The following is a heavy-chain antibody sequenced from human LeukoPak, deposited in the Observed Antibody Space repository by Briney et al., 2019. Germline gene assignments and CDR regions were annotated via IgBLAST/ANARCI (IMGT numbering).Heavy chain of an antibody. CDR2: IYSGGST. J-gene: IGHJ4*02. V-gene: IGHV3-53*01. D-gene: IGHD4-17*01. Sequence: PGGSLRLSCAASGFTVSSNYMSWVRQAPGKGLEWVSVIYSGGSTYYADSVKGRFTISRDNSKYTLYLQMNSLRAEDTAVYYCARVAVRDYGDYVGDYWGQGTLVTVSS. CDR3: ARVAVRDYGDYVGDY. CDR1: GFTVSSNY.